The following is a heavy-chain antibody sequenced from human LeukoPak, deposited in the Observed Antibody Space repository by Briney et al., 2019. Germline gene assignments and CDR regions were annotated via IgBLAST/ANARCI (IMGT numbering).Heavy chain of an antibody. Sequence: PSETLSLTCAVYGGSFSAHYWSWIRQPPGKGLEWIGEINHSGSTNYSPSLTSRVTISVDTSKNQFSLKLSSMTAADTAVYYCARGALLWFGDRMEYYFDYWGQGTLLTVSS. V-gene: IGHV4-34*01. CDR1: GGSFSAHY. CDR2: INHSGST. CDR3: ARGALLWFGDRMEYYFDY. J-gene: IGHJ4*02. D-gene: IGHD3-10*01.